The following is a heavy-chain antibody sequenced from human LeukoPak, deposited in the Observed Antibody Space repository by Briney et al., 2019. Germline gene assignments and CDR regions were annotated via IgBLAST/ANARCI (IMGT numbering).Heavy chain of an antibody. CDR2: IDPSDSYT. V-gene: IGHV5-10-1*01. D-gene: IGHD2-8*01. J-gene: IGHJ4*02. CDR3: ASLARRVYVEYYFDY. Sequence: GESLQISCKGSGSRFTSYWISWVRQMPGQGLEWMGRIDPSDSYTNYSPSFQGHVTISADKSITTAYLQWSSLKASDTAMYYCASLARRVYVEYYFDYWGQGTLVTVSS. CDR1: GSRFTSYW.